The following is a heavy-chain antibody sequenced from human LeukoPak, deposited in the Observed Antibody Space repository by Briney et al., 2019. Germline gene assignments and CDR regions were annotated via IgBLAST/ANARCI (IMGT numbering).Heavy chain of an antibody. CDR2: ISGSGGST. Sequence: GGSLRLSCAASGSTFSSYAMSWVRQAPGKGLEWVSAISGSGGSTYYADSVKGRFTISRDNSKNTLYLQMNSLRAEDTAVYYCAKDPNYDFWSGYADYWGQGTLVTVSS. V-gene: IGHV3-23*01. J-gene: IGHJ4*02. CDR1: GSTFSSYA. D-gene: IGHD3-3*01. CDR3: AKDPNYDFWSGYADY.